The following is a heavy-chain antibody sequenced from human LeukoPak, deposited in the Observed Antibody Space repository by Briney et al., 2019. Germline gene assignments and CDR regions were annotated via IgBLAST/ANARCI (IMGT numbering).Heavy chain of an antibody. V-gene: IGHV1-69*06. D-gene: IGHD3-10*01. J-gene: IGHJ4*02. CDR2: IIPIFGTA. CDR3: ARVAQHGTAGVRGVMPYDY. CDR1: GGTFSSYA. Sequence: ASVKVSCKASGGTFSSYAISWVRQAPGQGLDWMGRIIPIFGTANYAQKFQGRVTITADKSTSTAYMELSSLRSEDTAVYYCARVAQHGTAGVRGVMPYDYWGQGTLVTVSS.